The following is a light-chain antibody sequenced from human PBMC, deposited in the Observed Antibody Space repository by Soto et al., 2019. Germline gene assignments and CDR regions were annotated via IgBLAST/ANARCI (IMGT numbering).Light chain of an antibody. Sequence: DIVVTPSPATLSLSPGERATLACMASQSVSSDCAWYQQKPGQAPRLLIYDASNRATGIPARFSGRGSGTVFTRTISSLEPEDYEVSYCQQRSNWPALTFGGGTKVEIK. V-gene: IGKV3-11*01. J-gene: IGKJ4*01. CDR1: QSVSSD. CDR3: QQRSNWPALT. CDR2: DAS.